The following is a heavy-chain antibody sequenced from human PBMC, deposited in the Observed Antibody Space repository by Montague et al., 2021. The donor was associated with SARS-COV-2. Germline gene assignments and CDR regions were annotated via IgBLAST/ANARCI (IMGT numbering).Heavy chain of an antibody. D-gene: IGHD3-3*01. CDR2: ISSSGSTI. V-gene: IGHV3-48*03. J-gene: IGHJ6*02. Sequence: SRSLSLSASGFTFSSYEMNWVRQAPGKGLEWVSYISSSGSTIYYADSVKGRFTISRDNAKNSLYLQMNSLRAEDTAVYYCAREPRETGSDWYYDFWSGYSLPRGYYYYGMDVWGQGTTVTVSS. CDR1: GFTFSSYE. CDR3: AREPRETGSDWYYDFWSGYSLPRGYYYYGMDV.